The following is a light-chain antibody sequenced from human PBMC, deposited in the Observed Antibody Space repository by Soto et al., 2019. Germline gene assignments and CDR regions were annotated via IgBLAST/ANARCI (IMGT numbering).Light chain of an antibody. CDR2: EVS. Sequence: QSVLTQPASVSGSPGQSITISCTGTSSDVGGYNYVPWYQQHPGKAPKLMIYEVSNRPSGVSNRFSGSKSGITASLTISGLQTEDEADYYCISYTDRQSYLFGTGTKVTVL. J-gene: IGLJ1*01. CDR1: SSDVGGYNY. CDR3: ISYTDRQSYL. V-gene: IGLV2-14*01.